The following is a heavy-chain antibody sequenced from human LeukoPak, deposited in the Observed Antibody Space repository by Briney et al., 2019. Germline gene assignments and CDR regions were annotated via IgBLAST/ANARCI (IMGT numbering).Heavy chain of an antibody. J-gene: IGHJ4*02. D-gene: IGHD3-10*01. CDR1: GGFISSGGYY. Sequence: SQTLSLTCTVSGGFISSGGYYWSWIRQHPEKGLEWIGYIYYSGSTSYNPSLKSRVTISVDTSKNQFSLKLSSVTAADTAVYYCARGVMYYGSGSYIDYWGQGTLVTVSS. V-gene: IGHV4-31*03. CDR2: IYYSGST. CDR3: ARGVMYYGSGSYIDY.